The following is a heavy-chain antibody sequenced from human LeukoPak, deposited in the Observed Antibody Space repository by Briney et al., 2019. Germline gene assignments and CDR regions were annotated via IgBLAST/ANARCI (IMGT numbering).Heavy chain of an antibody. J-gene: IGHJ6*03. Sequence: GASVKVSCKASGSTFTDYAIHWVRQAPGQRAEWMGWINAGNGHTRYSQEFQGRVTITRDASASTAYMELNSLGSEDMAMYYCARGRGTSGSNRDFYYYYYMDVWGKGTTVAVSS. CDR1: GSTFTDYA. V-gene: IGHV1-3*03. CDR3: ARGRGTSGSNRDFYYYYYMDV. D-gene: IGHD6-13*01. CDR2: INAGNGHT.